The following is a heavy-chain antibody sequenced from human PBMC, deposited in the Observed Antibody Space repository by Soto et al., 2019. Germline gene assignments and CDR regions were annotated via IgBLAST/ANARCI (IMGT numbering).Heavy chain of an antibody. CDR3: ARGLAVVPAAMYYYYYMDV. D-gene: IGHD2-2*01. J-gene: IGHJ6*03. Sequence: ASVKVSCKASGYTFTGYYMHWVRQAPGQGLEWMGRINPNSGGTNYAQKFQGWVTMTRDTSISTAYMELSRLRSDDTAVYYCARGLAVVPAAMYYYYYMDVWGKGTTVTVSS. CDR1: GYTFTGYY. V-gene: IGHV1-2*04. CDR2: INPNSGGT.